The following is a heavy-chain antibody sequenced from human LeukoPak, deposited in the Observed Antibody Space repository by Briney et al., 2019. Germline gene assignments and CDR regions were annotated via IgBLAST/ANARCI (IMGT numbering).Heavy chain of an antibody. Sequence: SETLSLTCTVSGGSISSSSYYWGWIRQPPGKGLEWIGSIYYSGSTYYNPSLKSRVTISVDTSKNQFSLKLSSVTAADTAVYYCARTLYGSGSCYYFDYWGQGTLVTVSS. V-gene: IGHV4-39*01. CDR1: GGSISSSSYY. CDR3: ARTLYGSGSCYYFDY. J-gene: IGHJ4*02. CDR2: IYYSGST. D-gene: IGHD3-10*01.